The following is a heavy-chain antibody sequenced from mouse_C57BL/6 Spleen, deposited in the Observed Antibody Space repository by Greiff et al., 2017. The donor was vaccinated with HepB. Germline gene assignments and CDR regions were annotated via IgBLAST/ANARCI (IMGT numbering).Heavy chain of an antibody. CDR1: GYTFTSYW. V-gene: IGHV1-53*01. CDR2: INPSNGGT. D-gene: IGHD1-1*01. CDR3: ARSWVTTVVARYYAMDY. J-gene: IGHJ4*01. Sequence: QVQLQQPGTELVKPGASVKLSCKASGYTFTSYWMHWVKQRPGQGLEWIGNINPSNGGTNYNEKFKSKATLTVDKSSSTAYMQLSSLTSEDSAVYYCARSWVTTVVARYYAMDYWGQGTSVTVSS.